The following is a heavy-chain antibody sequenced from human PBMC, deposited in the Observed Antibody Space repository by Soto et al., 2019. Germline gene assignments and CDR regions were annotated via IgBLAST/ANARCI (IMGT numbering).Heavy chain of an antibody. Sequence: SETLSLTCSVSGGSISSSSFYWGWIRKPPGKGLEWIGSNYYSGSTYYNPSLKSRVTISEDTSKNQFSLKLSSVTAADTAVYYCARRAPYSSSSLYYYGMDVWGQGTTVTVSS. CDR2: NYYSGST. V-gene: IGHV4-39*01. CDR3: ARRAPYSSSSLYYYGMDV. J-gene: IGHJ6*02. D-gene: IGHD6-6*01. CDR1: GGSISSSSFY.